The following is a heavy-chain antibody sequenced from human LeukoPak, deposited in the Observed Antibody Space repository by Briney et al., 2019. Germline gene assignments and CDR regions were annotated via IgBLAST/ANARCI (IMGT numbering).Heavy chain of an antibody. CDR3: AREKIKYCSSTSCYRDHYYYMDV. CDR1: GGSISSNSYY. Sequence: SETLSLTCTVSGGSISSNSYYWSWIRQPAGKGLEWIGRISSSGSTNYNPSLKSRVTISVDTSKSQFSLKLSSVTAADTAVYYCAREKIKYCSSTSCYRDHYYYMDVWGKGTTVTISS. V-gene: IGHV4-61*02. J-gene: IGHJ6*03. D-gene: IGHD2-2*01. CDR2: ISSSGST.